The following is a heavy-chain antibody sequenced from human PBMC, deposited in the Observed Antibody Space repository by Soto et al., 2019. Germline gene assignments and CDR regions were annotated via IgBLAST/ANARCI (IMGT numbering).Heavy chain of an antibody. CDR1: GYTFTSYG. D-gene: IGHD3-22*01. V-gene: IGHV1-18*04. Sequence: GASVKVSCKASGYTFTSYGISWVRQAPGQGLEWMGWISAYNGDTNYAQKLQGRVTMTTDTSTSTAYMELRSLRSDDTAVYYCARDHYDSSLNNIDYWGQGTLVTVSS. J-gene: IGHJ4*02. CDR3: ARDHYDSSLNNIDY. CDR2: ISAYNGDT.